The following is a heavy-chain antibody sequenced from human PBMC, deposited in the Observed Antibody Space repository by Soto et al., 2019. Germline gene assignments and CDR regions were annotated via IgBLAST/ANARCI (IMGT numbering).Heavy chain of an antibody. CDR2: IYHSGST. CDR1: GNSISTTNW. V-gene: IGHV4-4*02. D-gene: IGHD3-22*01. CDR3: ARDVGYHYDGSPSGQFDF. Sequence: SETLSLTCVVSGNSISTTNWWSWVRQSPGKGLEWIGEIYHSGSTNYNPSLKSRVTISVDKSKNQFSLKLSSVTAADTAVYYCARDVGYHYDGSPSGQFDFWGRGTLVTVSS. J-gene: IGHJ4*02.